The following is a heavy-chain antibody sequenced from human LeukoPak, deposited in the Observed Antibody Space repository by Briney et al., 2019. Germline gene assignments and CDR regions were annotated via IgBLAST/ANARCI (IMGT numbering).Heavy chain of an antibody. CDR3: ATSPQLRFWSGYSNYGMDV. CDR1: GYTLTELS. J-gene: IGHJ6*02. Sequence: ASVKVSCKVSGYTLTELSTHWVRQAPGKGLEWMGGFDPEDGETIYAQKFQGRVTMTEDTSTDTAYMELSSLRSEDTAVYYCATSPQLRFWSGYSNYGMDVWGQGTTVTVSS. D-gene: IGHD3-3*01. CDR2: FDPEDGET. V-gene: IGHV1-24*01.